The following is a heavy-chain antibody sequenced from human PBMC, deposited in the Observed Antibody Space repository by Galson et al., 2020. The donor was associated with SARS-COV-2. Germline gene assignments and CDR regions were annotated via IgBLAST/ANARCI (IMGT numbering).Heavy chain of an antibody. CDR1: EFTFSSYT. V-gene: IGHV3-30*04. J-gene: IGHJ6*02. CDR3: ARAVVPPSCGIGNYYYGMDV. Sequence: GGSLRLSCAASEFTFSSYTMHWVRQAPGKGLEWVTVISYDGSNKYYADSVKGRFTISRDNSKNTLYLQMNSLRAEDTAVYYCARAVVPPSCGIGNYYYGMDVWGQGTTVTVSS. D-gene: IGHD2-2*01. CDR2: ISYDGSNK.